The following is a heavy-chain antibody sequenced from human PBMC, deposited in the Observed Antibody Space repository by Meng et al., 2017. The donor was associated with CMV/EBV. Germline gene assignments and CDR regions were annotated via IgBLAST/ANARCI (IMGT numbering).Heavy chain of an antibody. V-gene: IGHV3-11*05. J-gene: IGHJ4*02. Sequence: GQLGEAGGGLGKPGGSLSLSCAASGFTFSDYYRSWIRQAPGKGLEWVSYISSSSSYTNYADSVKGRFTISRDNAKNSLYLQMNSLRAEDTAVYYCARDRTGYPFDYWGQGTLVTVSS. CDR3: ARDRTGYPFDY. D-gene: IGHD3/OR15-3a*01. CDR2: ISSSSSYT. CDR1: GFTFSDYY.